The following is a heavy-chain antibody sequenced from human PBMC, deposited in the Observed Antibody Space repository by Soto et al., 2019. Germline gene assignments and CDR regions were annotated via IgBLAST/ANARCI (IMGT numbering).Heavy chain of an antibody. Sequence: QVQLQQSGPRLVKPSETLSLTCTVSSGPDRSHNWGWIRQPPGRGLEWIGYVYYTGDTAYNPSLRGRVTTSAXTXTNAISLSLTSVTAADTAVYYCVRQGIDSLHGLVDVWGQGTTVSVSS. V-gene: IGHV4-59*08. CDR1: SGPDRSHN. CDR3: VRQGIDSLHGLVDV. J-gene: IGHJ6*02. CDR2: VYYTGDT. D-gene: IGHD2-15*01.